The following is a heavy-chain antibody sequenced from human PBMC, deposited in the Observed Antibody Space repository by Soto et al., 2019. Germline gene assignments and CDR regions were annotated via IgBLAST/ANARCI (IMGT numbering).Heavy chain of an antibody. CDR1: GGWMNSYY. J-gene: IGHJ4*02. V-gene: IGHV4-59*01. D-gene: IGHD2-2*01. CDR2: IYYSGST. Sequence: PSESLSRTCPLSGGWMNSYYWTGILQRPGKGLEWIGYIYYSGSTNYNPSLKSRVTISVDTSKNQFSLKLNSVTAADTAVYYCARYYCTSDTCYYFDYWGQGTLVSVSS. CDR3: ARYYCTSDTCYYFDY.